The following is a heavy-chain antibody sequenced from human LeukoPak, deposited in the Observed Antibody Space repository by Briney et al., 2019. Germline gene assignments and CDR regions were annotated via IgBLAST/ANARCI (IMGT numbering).Heavy chain of an antibody. CDR1: GGSISNYY. CDR3: ARGGGVGATGFFDY. J-gene: IGHJ4*02. Sequence: PSETLSLTCTVSGGSISNYYWSWIRQPPGKGLEWIGFIYYSGSTNYNPSLKSRVTISVDTSKNQFSLKLSSVTAADTAVYYCARGGGVGATGFFDYWGQGTLVTVSS. V-gene: IGHV4-59*08. D-gene: IGHD1-26*01. CDR2: IYYSGST.